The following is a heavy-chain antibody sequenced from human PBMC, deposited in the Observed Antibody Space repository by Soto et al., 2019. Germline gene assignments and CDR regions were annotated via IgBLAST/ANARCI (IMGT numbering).Heavy chain of an antibody. Sequence: QLQLQESGPGLVKPSETLSLTCTVSGGSISSSSYYWGWIRQPPGKGLEWIGSIYYSGSTYYNPSIRSRVSVSVDTSKNQCSMKLSSVTAADTAVYYCARRARPMGCSGGSCYDPAFDYWGQGTLVTVSS. CDR3: ARRARPMGCSGGSCYDPAFDY. D-gene: IGHD2-15*01. CDR2: IYYSGST. CDR1: GGSISSSSYY. J-gene: IGHJ4*02. V-gene: IGHV4-39*01.